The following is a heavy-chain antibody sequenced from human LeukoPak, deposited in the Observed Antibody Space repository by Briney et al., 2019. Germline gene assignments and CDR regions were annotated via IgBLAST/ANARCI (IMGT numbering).Heavy chain of an antibody. CDR2: INHSGST. Sequence: SETLSLTCTVSGGSISSYYWSWIRQPPGKGLEWIGEINHSGSTNYNPSLKSRVTISVDTSKNQFSLKLSSVTAADTAVYYCARVHLPIVDTAEKSSWYFDLWGRGTLVTVSS. CDR1: GGSISSYY. D-gene: IGHD5-18*01. V-gene: IGHV4-34*01. J-gene: IGHJ2*01. CDR3: ARVHLPIVDTAEKSSWYFDL.